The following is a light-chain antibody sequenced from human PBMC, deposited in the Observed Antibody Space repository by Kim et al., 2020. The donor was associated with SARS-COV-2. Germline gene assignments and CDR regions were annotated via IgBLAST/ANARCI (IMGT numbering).Light chain of an antibody. CDR3: GTWDSSLSAAV. V-gene: IGLV1-51*01. CDR1: SSNIGNNY. J-gene: IGLJ2*01. Sequence: SVLTQPPSVSAAPGQKVTIPCSGGSSNIGNNYVSWYQQLPGTAPKLLIYDNDKRPSGIPDRFSGSKSGTSATLGITGIQPGDEADYYCGTWDSSLSAAVFGGGAQLTDL. CDR2: DND.